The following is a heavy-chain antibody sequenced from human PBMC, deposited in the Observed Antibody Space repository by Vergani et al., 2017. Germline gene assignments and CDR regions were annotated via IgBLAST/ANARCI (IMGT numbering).Heavy chain of an antibody. CDR3: ARSYSSSWFLDY. Sequence: QVQLQESGPGLVKPSETLSLTCTVSGGSISSYYWSWIRQPPGKGLEWIGYIYYSGSTNYNPSLKSRVTISVDTSKNQFSLKLISVTAADTAVYYCARSYSSSWFLDYWGQGTLVTVSS. D-gene: IGHD6-13*01. CDR1: GGSISSYY. J-gene: IGHJ4*02. CDR2: IYYSGST. V-gene: IGHV4-59*01.